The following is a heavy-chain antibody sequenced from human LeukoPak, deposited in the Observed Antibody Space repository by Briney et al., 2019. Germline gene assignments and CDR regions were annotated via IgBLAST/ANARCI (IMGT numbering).Heavy chain of an antibody. CDR2: IYHSGST. CDR1: GYSISSGYY. V-gene: IGHV4-38-2*02. CDR3: ARGAKEGSSFWSGYVADY. Sequence: SETLSLTCTVSGYSISSGYYWGWLRQPPGKGLGWIGSIYHSGSTYYNPSLKSRVTISVDTSKNQFSLKLSSVTAADTAVYYCARGAKEGSSFWSGYVADYWGQGTLVTVSS. J-gene: IGHJ4*02. D-gene: IGHD3-3*01.